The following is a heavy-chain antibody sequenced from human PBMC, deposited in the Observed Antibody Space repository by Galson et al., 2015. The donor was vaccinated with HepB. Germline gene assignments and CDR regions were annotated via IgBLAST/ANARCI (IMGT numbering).Heavy chain of an antibody. CDR1: GGSISSSNW. CDR2: IYHSGST. D-gene: IGHD5-18*01. Sequence: ETLSLTCAVSGGSISSSNWWSWVRQPPGKGLEWIGEIYHSGSTNYNPSLKSRVTISVDKSNNQFSLKLSSVTAADTAVYYCARDSEDSYGSFDYWGQGTLVTVSS. CDR3: ARDSEDSYGSFDY. V-gene: IGHV4-4*02. J-gene: IGHJ4*02.